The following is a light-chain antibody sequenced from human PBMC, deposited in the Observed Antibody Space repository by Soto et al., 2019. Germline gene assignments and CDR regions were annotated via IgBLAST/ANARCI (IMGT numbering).Light chain of an antibody. Sequence: LTQPHSVSESPGKTVTISCTRSSGSIASNYVQWYQHLPGTAPKLLIYRNDQRPSGVPDRFSGSMSGTAASLAIGGLRSEDEADYYCAAWDDSLSGVVFGGGTKVTVL. J-gene: IGLJ2*01. V-gene: IGLV1-47*01. CDR1: SGSIASNY. CDR2: RND. CDR3: AAWDDSLSGVV.